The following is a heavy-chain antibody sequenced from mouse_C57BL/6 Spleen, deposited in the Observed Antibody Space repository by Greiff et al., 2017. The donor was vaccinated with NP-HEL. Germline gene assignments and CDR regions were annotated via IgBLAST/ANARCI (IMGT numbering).Heavy chain of an antibody. V-gene: IGHV1-61*01. J-gene: IGHJ3*01. CDR2: IYPSDSET. CDR1: GYTFTSYW. Sequence: QVQLQQPGAELVRPGSSVKLSCKASGYTFTSYWMDWVKQRPGQGLEWIGNIYPSDSETHYNQKFKDKATLTVDKSSSTAYMQLSSLTSADSAVYYCARFYDGYWAYWGKGTLVTVSA. CDR3: ARFYDGYWAY. D-gene: IGHD2-3*01.